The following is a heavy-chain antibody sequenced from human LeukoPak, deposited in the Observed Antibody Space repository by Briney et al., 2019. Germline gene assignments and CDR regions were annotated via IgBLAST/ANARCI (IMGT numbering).Heavy chain of an antibody. CDR3: ARDPRRDGYDIAFDV. Sequence: SETLSLTCTVPGGSISSYSWSWIRQSPGTGLEWIGYIHYSGTTSYNPSLKSRVTISVDTSKNQFSLKLSSVTAADTAVYYCARDPRRDGYDIAFDVWGQGTMVTVSS. V-gene: IGHV4-59*01. D-gene: IGHD5-24*01. CDR2: IHYSGTT. J-gene: IGHJ3*01. CDR1: GGSISSYS.